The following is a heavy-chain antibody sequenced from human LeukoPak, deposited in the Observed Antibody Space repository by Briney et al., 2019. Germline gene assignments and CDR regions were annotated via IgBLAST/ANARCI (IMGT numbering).Heavy chain of an antibody. J-gene: IGHJ4*02. D-gene: IGHD3-22*01. CDR1: GGTFGSDG. Sequence: GASVKVSCKDSGGTFGSDGISWVRQAPGQGLEWMGGIIPVFGSANYAQRFKGRATITADRSTNTVYMELNSLRPEDTAVYYCARGPGYFDSSGYVSDHLYFDHWGQGTLVTVSS. CDR2: IIPVFGSA. V-gene: IGHV1-69*06. CDR3: ARGPGYFDSSGYVSDHLYFDH.